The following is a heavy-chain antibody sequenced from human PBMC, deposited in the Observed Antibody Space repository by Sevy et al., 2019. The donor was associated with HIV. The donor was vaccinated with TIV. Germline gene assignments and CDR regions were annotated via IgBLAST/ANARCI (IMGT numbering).Heavy chain of an antibody. D-gene: IGHD2-2*01. V-gene: IGHV3-7*01. CDR2: INEDGTEK. Sequence: GESLKISCAASGFTFDDYAMHWVRQAPGKGLEWVANINEDGTEKFYVDSVKGRFTMSRDNAKNSLYLQMNSLRAEDAAVYYCARDNATVSRRGLRYYYYGTDVWGQGTTVTVSS. CDR3: ARDNATVSRRGLRYYYYGTDV. J-gene: IGHJ6*02. CDR1: GFTFDDYA.